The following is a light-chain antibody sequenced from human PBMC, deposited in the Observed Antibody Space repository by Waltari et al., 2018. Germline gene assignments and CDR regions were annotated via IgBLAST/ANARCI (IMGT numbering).Light chain of an antibody. J-gene: IGKJ1*01. CDR3: QQYNIYWT. CDR1: QSISSS. V-gene: IGKV1-39*01. CDR2: VAS. Sequence: IQMTQSPSSLSASVGDRVTITCRASQSISSSLNWYQQIPGKAPKLLIYVASNLQSGVPSRFSGSGSGTDFSLTISSLQPEDFATYYCQQYNIYWTFGQGTKVEIK.